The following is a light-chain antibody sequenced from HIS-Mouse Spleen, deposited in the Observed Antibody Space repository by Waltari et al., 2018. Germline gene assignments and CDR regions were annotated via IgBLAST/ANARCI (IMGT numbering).Light chain of an antibody. V-gene: IGLV2-23*01. Sequence: QSALTQPASGSGSPGQPITIPCTGTSSDVGSYNLVSWYQQHQGKAPKLMIYEGSKRPSGVSNRFSGSKSGNTASLTISGLQAEDEADYYCCSYAGSSTLVVFGGGTKLTVL. CDR1: SSDVGSYNL. CDR2: EGS. CDR3: CSYAGSSTLVV. J-gene: IGLJ2*01.